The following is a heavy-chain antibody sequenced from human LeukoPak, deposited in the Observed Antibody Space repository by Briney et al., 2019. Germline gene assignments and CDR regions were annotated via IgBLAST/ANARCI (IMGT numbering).Heavy chain of an antibody. Sequence: PSETLSPTCTVSGGSISRYYWSWIRQPPGKGLEWIGYIYYSGSTNYNPSLKSRVTISVDTSKNQFSLKLSSVTAADTAVYYCARRAYYYDSSGYYSYYFDYWGQGTLVTVSS. V-gene: IGHV4-59*08. CDR1: GGSISRYY. CDR2: IYYSGST. CDR3: ARRAYYYDSSGYYSYYFDY. J-gene: IGHJ4*02. D-gene: IGHD3-22*01.